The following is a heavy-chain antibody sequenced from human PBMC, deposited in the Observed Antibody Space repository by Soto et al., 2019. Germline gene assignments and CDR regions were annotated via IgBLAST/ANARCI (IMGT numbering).Heavy chain of an antibody. CDR2: VSYDGNDK. J-gene: IGHJ3*01. CDR1: AFPLSSYG. Sequence: PGGSLRLSCVASAFPLSSYGMHWVRQAPGKGLEWVAVVSYDGNDKYYAGSVKGRFTISRDNSKNTLYLQMNSLRAEDTAVYFCAKPRWGDESGGYRSWAFDLWGQGAMVTVSS. D-gene: IGHD3-22*01. V-gene: IGHV3-30*18. CDR3: AKPRWGDESGGYRSWAFDL.